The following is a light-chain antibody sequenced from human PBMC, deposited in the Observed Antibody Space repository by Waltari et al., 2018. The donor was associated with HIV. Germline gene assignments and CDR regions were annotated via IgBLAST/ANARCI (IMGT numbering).Light chain of an antibody. J-gene: IGLJ3*02. CDR1: TGAVTSGHY. CDR2: DTN. CDR3: LLSYSGTRV. V-gene: IGLV7-46*01. Sequence: QAVVTQEPSLTVSPGGTVTLTCGSSTGAVTSGHYPYWFQQKPGQAPRTLSYDTNTKHPWTPARFSGPRLGGKAALTLSGAQPEDEAEYYCLLSYSGTRVFGGGTKLTVL.